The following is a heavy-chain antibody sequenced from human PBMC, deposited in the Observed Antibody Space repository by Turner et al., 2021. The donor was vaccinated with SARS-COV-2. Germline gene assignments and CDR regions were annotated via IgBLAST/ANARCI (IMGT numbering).Heavy chain of an antibody. D-gene: IGHD3-10*01. J-gene: IGHJ5*02. V-gene: IGHV4-39*01. CDR3: APSPITMVRGVITFGWFDP. CDR2: IYYSGST. CDR1: GGSISSSSYY. Sequence: QLQLQESGPGLVKPSATLSLTCTVSGGSISSSSYYWGWIRQPPGKGLEWIGSIYYSGSTYYNPSLKSRVTISVDTSKNQFSLKLSSVTAADTAVYYCAPSPITMVRGVITFGWFDPWGQGTLVTVSS.